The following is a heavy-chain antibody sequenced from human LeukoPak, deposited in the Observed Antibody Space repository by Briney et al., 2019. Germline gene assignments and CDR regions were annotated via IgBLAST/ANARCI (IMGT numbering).Heavy chain of an antibody. Sequence: PGGSLRLSCAASGFTFSSYSMNWVRQAPGKGLEWVSYISSSGSTIYYADSVKGRFTISRDNAKNSLYLQMNSLRAEDTAVYYCASVVYEALGFWGQGTLVTVSS. J-gene: IGHJ4*02. CDR2: ISSSGSTI. V-gene: IGHV3-48*04. CDR1: GFTFSSYS. CDR3: ASVVYEALGF. D-gene: IGHD3-16*01.